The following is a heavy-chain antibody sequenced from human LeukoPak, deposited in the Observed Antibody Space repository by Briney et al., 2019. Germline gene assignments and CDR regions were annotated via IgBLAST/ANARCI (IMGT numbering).Heavy chain of an antibody. D-gene: IGHD3-10*01. Sequence: SVKVSCKASGYTFTSYDINWVRQAPGQGLEWMGGIIPIFGTANYAQKFQGRVTITADESTSTAYMELSSLRSEDTAVYYCARADYYGSGSAHYYYYMDVWGKGTTVTISS. CDR2: IIPIFGTA. CDR1: GYTFTSYD. V-gene: IGHV1-69*13. CDR3: ARADYYGSGSAHYYYYMDV. J-gene: IGHJ6*03.